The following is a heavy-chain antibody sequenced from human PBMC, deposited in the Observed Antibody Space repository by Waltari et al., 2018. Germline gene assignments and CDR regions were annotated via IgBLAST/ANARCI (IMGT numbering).Heavy chain of an antibody. J-gene: IGHJ6*03. CDR2: IYYSGST. D-gene: IGHD6-13*01. CDR1: GGSISSYY. Sequence: GPGLVKPSETLSLTCTVSGGSISSYYWSWIRQPPGKGLEWIGYIYYSGSTNYNPSLKSRVTISVDTSKNQFSLKLSSVTAADTAVYYCARRCITAAGSYYYYYMDVWGKGTTVTVSS. CDR3: ARRCITAAGSYYYYYMDV. V-gene: IGHV4-59*01.